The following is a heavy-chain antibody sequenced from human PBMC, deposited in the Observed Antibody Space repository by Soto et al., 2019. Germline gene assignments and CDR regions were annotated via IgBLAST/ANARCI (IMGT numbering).Heavy chain of an antibody. CDR2: IYYSGST. CDR3: ARVCKTPTSCGYYYYGMDV. CDR1: GGSISSYY. J-gene: IGHJ6*02. Sequence: SETLSLTCTVSGGSISSYYWSWIRQPPGKGLEWIGYIYYSGSTNYNPSLKSRVTISVDTSKNQFSLKLSSVTAADTAVYYCARVCKTPTSCGYYYYGMDVWGQGTTVTVSS. V-gene: IGHV4-59*01.